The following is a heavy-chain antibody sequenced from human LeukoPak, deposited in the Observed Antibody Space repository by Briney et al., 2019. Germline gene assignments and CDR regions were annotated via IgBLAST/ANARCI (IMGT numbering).Heavy chain of an antibody. D-gene: IGHD2-2*01. J-gene: IGHJ5*02. CDR2: ISSSSSYT. Sequence: KTGGSLRLSYAASGFTFSDYYMSWIRQAPGKGLEWVSYISSSSSYTNYADSVKGRFTISRDNAKNSLYLQMNSLRAEDTAVYYCARDSLNCSSTSCYGGWFDPWGQGTLVTVSS. CDR3: ARDSLNCSSTSCYGGWFDP. V-gene: IGHV3-11*05. CDR1: GFTFSDYY.